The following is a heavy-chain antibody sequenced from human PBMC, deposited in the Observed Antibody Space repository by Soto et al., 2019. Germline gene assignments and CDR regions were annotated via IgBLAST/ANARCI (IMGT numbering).Heavy chain of an antibody. Sequence: PSETLFLTCTVSGGSISSYYWSWIRQPPGKGLEWIGYIYYSGSTNYNPSLKSRVTISVDTSKNQFSLKLSSVTAADTAVYYCAREIVAFDIWGQGTMVTVSS. CDR3: AREIVAFDI. CDR2: IYYSGST. V-gene: IGHV4-59*01. J-gene: IGHJ3*02. CDR1: GGSISSYY. D-gene: IGHD3-16*02.